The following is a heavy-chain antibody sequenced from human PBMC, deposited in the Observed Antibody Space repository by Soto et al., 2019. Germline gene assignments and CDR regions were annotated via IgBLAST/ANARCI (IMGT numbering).Heavy chain of an antibody. CDR1: GFSVSTNY. CDR3: ARGRSASSDFDY. CDR2: IYSGGTT. J-gene: IGHJ4*02. Sequence: EVQLVASGGGLVQPGGSLRLSCAASGFSVSTNYMNWVRQAPGKGLEWVSVIYSGGTTYYADSVKGRFTISRDNSKNTLYLQMNSLRAEDTAVYYCARGRSASSDFDYWGQGTLVTVSS. V-gene: IGHV3-66*01. D-gene: IGHD3-10*01.